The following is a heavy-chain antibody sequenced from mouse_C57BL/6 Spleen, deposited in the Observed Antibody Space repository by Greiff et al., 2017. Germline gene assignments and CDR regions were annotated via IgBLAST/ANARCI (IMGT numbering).Heavy chain of an antibody. CDR3: ARCESRTVGPWDYAMDY. Sequence: VQLKQSGPELVKPGASVKISCKASGYSFTDYNMNWVKQSNGKSLEWIGVLNPNYGTTSYNQKFKGKATLTVDQSSSTAYMQLNILTSEDSAVYYCARCESRTVGPWDYAMDYWGQGTSVTVSS. V-gene: IGHV1-39*01. CDR2: LNPNYGTT. CDR1: GYSFTDYN. D-gene: IGHD1-1*01. J-gene: IGHJ4*01.